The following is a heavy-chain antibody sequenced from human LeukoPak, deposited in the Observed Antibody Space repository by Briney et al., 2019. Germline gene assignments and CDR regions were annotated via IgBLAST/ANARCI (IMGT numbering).Heavy chain of an antibody. CDR3: ARHRDYTNGMDV. J-gene: IGHJ6*02. CDR1: GGSMSPYH. Sequence: PSETLSLTCTISGGSMSPYHWGWIRQPPGKGLEWTGYIYYGGSTDYSPSLKSRVTISVDTSKNQFSLKLSSVTAADTAVYYCARHRDYTNGMDVWGQGTTVTVSS. V-gene: IGHV4-59*08. CDR2: IYYGGST. D-gene: IGHD4-11*01.